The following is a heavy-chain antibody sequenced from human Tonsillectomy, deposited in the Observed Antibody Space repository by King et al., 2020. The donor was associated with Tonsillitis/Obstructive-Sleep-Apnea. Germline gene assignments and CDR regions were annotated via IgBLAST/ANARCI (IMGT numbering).Heavy chain of an antibody. V-gene: IGHV3-23*04. CDR2: IGGSGGST. CDR1: GFTFSSYA. D-gene: IGHD2-2*02. Sequence: VQLVESGGGLEQPGGSLRLSCAASGFTFSSYAMSWVRQAPGKGLEWVSAIGGSGGSTYYADSVKGRFTISRDNSKNTLYLQMNSLRAEDTAVYYCAKYSADLDCSSTSCYSGHYYLDVWGKGTTVTVSS. J-gene: IGHJ6*03. CDR3: AKYSADLDCSSTSCYSGHYYLDV.